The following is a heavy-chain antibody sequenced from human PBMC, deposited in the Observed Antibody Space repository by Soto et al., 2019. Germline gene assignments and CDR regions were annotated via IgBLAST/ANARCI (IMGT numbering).Heavy chain of an antibody. Sequence: SVEVSCESSGYSFTSYGISWVRQAPGRGLEWMGGIIPTFGTANYAQKFQGRVTITAEESTSTAYMELSSLRSKDTAVYYCATKKKTGTTGGDWFDPWGQGTLVTFST. J-gene: IGHJ5*02. V-gene: IGHV1-69*13. CDR2: IIPTFGTA. D-gene: IGHD1-7*01. CDR3: ATKKKTGTTGGDWFDP. CDR1: GYSFTSYG.